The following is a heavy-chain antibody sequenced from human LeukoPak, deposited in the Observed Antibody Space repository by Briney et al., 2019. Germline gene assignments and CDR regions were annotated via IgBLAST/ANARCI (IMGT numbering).Heavy chain of an antibody. V-gene: IGHV3-48*03. Sequence: GGSLRLSCAASGFTFSSYEMNWVRQAPGKGLEGGSSISRGGISIYYADSVKGRFTISRDNAKNSLYLQRNSLRAEDTALYFCARVGVFSSSWLLYWGQGTLVTVSS. J-gene: IGHJ4*02. CDR2: ISRGGISI. D-gene: IGHD6-13*01. CDR1: GFTFSSYE. CDR3: ARVGVFSSSWLLY.